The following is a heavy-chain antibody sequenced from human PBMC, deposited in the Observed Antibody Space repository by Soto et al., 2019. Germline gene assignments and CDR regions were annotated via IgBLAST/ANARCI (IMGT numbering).Heavy chain of an antibody. V-gene: IGHV3-48*02. CDR2: ISNTGGTM. Sequence: GGSLRLSCAASGFTFSLYSMNWVRQAPGKGLEWLSYISNTGGTMYYADSVRGRFTISRDNAKNSLYLQMHSLRDEDTAVYYCARDDHDSGHYYDLVEYWGQGTLVTVSS. CDR3: ARDDHDSGHYYDLVEY. CDR1: GFTFSLYS. J-gene: IGHJ4*02. D-gene: IGHD3-3*01.